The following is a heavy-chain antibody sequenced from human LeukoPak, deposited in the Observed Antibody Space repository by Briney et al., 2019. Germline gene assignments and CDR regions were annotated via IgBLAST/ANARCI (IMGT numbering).Heavy chain of an antibody. D-gene: IGHD3-10*01. Sequence: SETLSLTCTVSGGSISSYYWSWIRQPPGKGLEWIGYIYYSGSTNYNPSLKSRVTISVDTSKNQFSLKLSSVTAADTAVYYCARCLAQDYYGPSDDAFDIWGQGTMVTVSS. CDR3: ARCLAQDYYGPSDDAFDI. CDR1: GGSISSYY. J-gene: IGHJ3*02. V-gene: IGHV4-59*01. CDR2: IYYSGST.